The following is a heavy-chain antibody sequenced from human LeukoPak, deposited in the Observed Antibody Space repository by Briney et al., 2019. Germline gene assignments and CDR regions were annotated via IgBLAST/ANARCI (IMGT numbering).Heavy chain of an antibody. CDR1: GGSISRYY. V-gene: IGHV4-59*08. CDR2: ISYSGST. Sequence: SETLSLTCTVSGGSISRYYWSWIRQPPGKGLEWIGYISYSGSTNYNPSLKSRVTISVDTSKNQFSLKLNSVTATDTAVYYCARHSGSYYDNYDHWGQGTLVTVSS. J-gene: IGHJ5*02. CDR3: ARHSGSYYDNYDH. D-gene: IGHD1-26*01.